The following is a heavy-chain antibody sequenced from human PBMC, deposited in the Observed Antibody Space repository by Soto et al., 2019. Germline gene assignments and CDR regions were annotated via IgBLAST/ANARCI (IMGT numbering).Heavy chain of an antibody. Sequence: VKVSCKASGYTFTSYAVHWVRQAPGQRLEWMGWINAGNGNTKYSQKFQGRVTITRDTSASTAYMELSSLRSEDTAVYYCASSFIVPAAIGYWGQGTLVTVSS. CDR2: INAGNGNT. D-gene: IGHD2-2*02. CDR3: ASSFIVPAAIGY. V-gene: IGHV1-3*01. J-gene: IGHJ4*02. CDR1: GYTFTSYA.